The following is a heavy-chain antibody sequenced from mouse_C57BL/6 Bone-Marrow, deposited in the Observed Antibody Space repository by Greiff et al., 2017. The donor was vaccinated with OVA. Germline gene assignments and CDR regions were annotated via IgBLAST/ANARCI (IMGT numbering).Heavy chain of an antibody. CDR1: GFTFSDYG. D-gene: IGHD1-1*01. J-gene: IGHJ4*01. Sequence: EVQLVESGGGLVKPGGSLKLSCAASGFTFSDYGMHWVRQAPEKGLEWVAYISSGSSTIYYADTVKGRFTISRDNAKNTLFLQMTSLRSEDTAMYYCANVVADENYYAMDYWGQGTSVTVSS. V-gene: IGHV5-17*01. CDR2: ISSGSSTI. CDR3: ANVVADENYYAMDY.